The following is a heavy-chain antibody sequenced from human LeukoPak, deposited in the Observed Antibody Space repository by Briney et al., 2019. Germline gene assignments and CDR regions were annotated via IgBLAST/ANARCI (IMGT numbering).Heavy chain of an antibody. Sequence: PGGSLRLSCAASGFTFSGYVMNWVRQAPGKGLEWVAVIWYDGTNKYYADSVQGRFTISRDNVKNTLYLQMNSLRAEDTAVYYCPRDHYGGYAYSDYWGEGALVIVSS. D-gene: IGHD5-12*01. CDR1: GFTFSGYV. CDR2: IWYDGTNK. V-gene: IGHV3-33*08. CDR3: PRDHYGGYAYSDY. J-gene: IGHJ4*02.